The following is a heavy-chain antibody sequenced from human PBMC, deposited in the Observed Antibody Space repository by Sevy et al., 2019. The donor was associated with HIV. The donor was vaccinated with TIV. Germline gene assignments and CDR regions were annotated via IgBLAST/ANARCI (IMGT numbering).Heavy chain of an antibody. D-gene: IGHD3-22*01. V-gene: IGHV3-23*01. J-gene: IGHJ3*02. CDR2: IGGADSST. Sequence: GESLKISCAASGFTFSSYAMNWVRQAPGKGLPWVSAIGGADSSTHYADSVKGRFTISRDNSKNTLYLEMNSLRAEDNAIYCCAKDVVVLIGDAFDIWGQGTMVTVSS. CDR1: GFTFSSYA. CDR3: AKDVVVLIGDAFDI.